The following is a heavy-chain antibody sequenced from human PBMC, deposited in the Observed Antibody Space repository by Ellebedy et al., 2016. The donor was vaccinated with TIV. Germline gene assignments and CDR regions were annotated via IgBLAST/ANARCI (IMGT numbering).Heavy chain of an antibody. CDR1: GDSISSNH. D-gene: IGHD3-3*01. J-gene: IGHJ6*02. CDR3: ARGLLYYDFWSGYYKGAGDYYYGMDV. V-gene: IGHV4-59*01. Sequence: SETLSLTCSVSGDSISSNHWSWIRQPPGKGLEWIGYIYYSGRTNYNPSLKSRVTISVDTSKNQFSLKLSSLTASDTAVYYWARGLLYYDFWSGYYKGAGDYYYGMDVWGQGTTVTVSS. CDR2: IYYSGRT.